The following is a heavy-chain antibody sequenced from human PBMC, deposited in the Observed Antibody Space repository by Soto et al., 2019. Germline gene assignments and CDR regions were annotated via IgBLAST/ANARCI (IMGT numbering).Heavy chain of an antibody. V-gene: IGHV1-58*01. D-gene: IGHD1-26*01. CDR1: GFTFTSSA. CDR2: IVVGSGNT. CDR3: AAAVMGYYYYGMDV. J-gene: IGHJ6*02. Sequence: SVKVSCKASGFTFTSSAVQWVRQARGQRLEWIGWIVVGSGNTNYAQKFQERVTITRDMSTSTAYMELSSLRSEDTAVYYCAAAVMGYYYYGMDVWGQGATVTVSS.